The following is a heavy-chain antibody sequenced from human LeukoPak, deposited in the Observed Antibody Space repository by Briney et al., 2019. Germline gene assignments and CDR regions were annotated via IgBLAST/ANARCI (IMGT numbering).Heavy chain of an antibody. Sequence: PPGTLSPTRGVAGSSIDISNYWMWVRQAPGKGLEWIGEIAHDGTTNYNPSLRGRVAMSFDRANNQFSLSLTSVTAADTAVYYCQIEDRTYCPFAYWGQGALVTVSP. CDR1: GSSIDISNY. J-gene: IGHJ4*02. D-gene: IGHD1-26*01. CDR2: IAHDGTT. V-gene: IGHV4-4*03. CDR3: QIEDRTYCPFAY.